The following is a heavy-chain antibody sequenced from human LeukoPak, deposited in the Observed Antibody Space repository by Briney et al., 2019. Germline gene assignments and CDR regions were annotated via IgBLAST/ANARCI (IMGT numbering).Heavy chain of an antibody. CDR3: ARGIIVGATGDAFDI. CDR2: IYSGGST. J-gene: IGHJ3*02. Sequence: PGGSLRLSCAVSGFTVSSNYMSWVRQAPGKGLEWVSVIYSGGSTYYADSVKGRFTISRDNSENTLYLQMNSLRAEDTAVYYCARGIIVGATGDAFDIWGQGTMVTVSS. CDR1: GFTVSSNY. D-gene: IGHD1-26*01. V-gene: IGHV3-53*01.